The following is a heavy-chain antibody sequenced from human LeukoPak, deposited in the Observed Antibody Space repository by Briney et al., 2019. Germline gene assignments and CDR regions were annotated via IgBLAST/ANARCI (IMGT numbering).Heavy chain of an antibody. V-gene: IGHV3-30*02. Sequence: GGSLRLSCAASGFTFSSYGMHWVRQAPGKGLEWVAFIRYDGSNKYYADSVKGRFTISRDNSKNTLYLQMNSLRAEDTAVYYCAKGSEWLVDSIYYMDVWGKGTTVTISS. CDR2: IRYDGSNK. J-gene: IGHJ6*03. D-gene: IGHD6-19*01. CDR1: GFTFSSYG. CDR3: AKGSEWLVDSIYYMDV.